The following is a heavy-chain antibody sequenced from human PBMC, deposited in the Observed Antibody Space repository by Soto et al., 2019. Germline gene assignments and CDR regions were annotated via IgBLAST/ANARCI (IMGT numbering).Heavy chain of an antibody. CDR2: INPSGGST. Sequence: GASVKVSCKASGYTFTSYYMHWVRQAPGQGLEWMGIINPSGGSTSYAQKFQGRVTMTRDTSTSTVYMELSSLRSEDTAVYYCARDHSPEEYSGSRTPFDYWGQGTLVTVSS. V-gene: IGHV1-46*03. CDR3: ARDHSPEEYSGSRTPFDY. J-gene: IGHJ4*02. D-gene: IGHD5-12*01. CDR1: GYTFTSYY.